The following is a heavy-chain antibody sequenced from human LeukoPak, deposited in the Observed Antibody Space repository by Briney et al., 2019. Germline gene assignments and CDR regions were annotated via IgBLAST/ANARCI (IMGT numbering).Heavy chain of an antibody. CDR1: GFSFTAHY. D-gene: IGHD4-17*01. J-gene: IGHJ4*02. CDR3: AKDHRDYGDYEGGYYFDY. V-gene: IGHV3-11*01. Sequence: GGSLRLSCTASGFSFTAHYMHWLRQAPGKGPEWVSYISSSGDTTYYRDSVKGRFTVSRDNARNSLFLQMDNLRAEDTAVYYCAKDHRDYGDYEGGYYFDYWGQGTLVTVSS. CDR2: ISSSGDTT.